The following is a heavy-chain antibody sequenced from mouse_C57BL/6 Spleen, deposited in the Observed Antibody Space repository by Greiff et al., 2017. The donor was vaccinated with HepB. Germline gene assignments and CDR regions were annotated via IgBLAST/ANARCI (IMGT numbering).Heavy chain of an antibody. D-gene: IGHD2-10*01. CDR2: ISYDGSN. Sequence: EVKLVESGPGLVKPSQSLSLTCSVTGYSITSGYYWNWIRQFPGNKLEWMGYISYDGSNNYNPSLKNRISITRDTSKNQFFLKLNSVTTEDTATYYCARPYYGNYEAMDYWGQGTSVTVSS. J-gene: IGHJ4*01. V-gene: IGHV3-6*01. CDR1: GYSITSGYY. CDR3: ARPYYGNYEAMDY.